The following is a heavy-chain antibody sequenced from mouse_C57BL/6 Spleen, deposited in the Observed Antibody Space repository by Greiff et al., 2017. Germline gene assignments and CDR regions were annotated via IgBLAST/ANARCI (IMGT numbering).Heavy chain of an antibody. J-gene: IGHJ4*01. CDR1: GYAFSSSW. CDR3: ARGRSTEVADGYAMDY. V-gene: IGHV1-82*01. CDR2: FYPGDGDT. D-gene: IGHD1-1*01. Sequence: QVQLQQSGPELVKPGASVKISCKASGYAFSSSWMNWVKQRPGKGLEWIGRFYPGDGDTNYNGKFKGKATLTADKSSSTANMQLSSLTSEDSAVSFGARGRSTEVADGYAMDYWGQGTSVTVSS.